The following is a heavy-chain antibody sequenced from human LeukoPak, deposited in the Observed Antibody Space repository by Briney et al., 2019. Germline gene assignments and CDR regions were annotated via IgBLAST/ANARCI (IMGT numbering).Heavy chain of an antibody. CDR1: GFIFSTYW. Sequence: GRSLRLSCAASGFIFSTYWMHWVRQAPGKGLVWVSRINHEGSSTSYADSVKGRFTISRDNAKNTLYLQLNNLRAEDTAVYYCVRENNYGDYGYWGQGTLVTVSS. V-gene: IGHV3-74*01. J-gene: IGHJ4*02. D-gene: IGHD4-17*01. CDR2: INHEGSST. CDR3: VRENNYGDYGY.